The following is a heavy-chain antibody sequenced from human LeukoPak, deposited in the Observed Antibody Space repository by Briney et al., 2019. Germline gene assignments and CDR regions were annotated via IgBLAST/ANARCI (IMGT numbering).Heavy chain of an antibody. Sequence: XATLSLTCNVFGVSISNYFWSWLRQPAGKGLEWIGRFYASGTTYYNPSLRSRVTLSMDTSKNHFSLKLTSVTAADTAVYYCARTHCGGGSCDTFDPWGQATLVTVSS. CDR2: FYASGTT. CDR3: ARTHCGGGSCDTFDP. V-gene: IGHV4-4*07. J-gene: IGHJ5*02. D-gene: IGHD2-21*01. CDR1: GVSISNYF.